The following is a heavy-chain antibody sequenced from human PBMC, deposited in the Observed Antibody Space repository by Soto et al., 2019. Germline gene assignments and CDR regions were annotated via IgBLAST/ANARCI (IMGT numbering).Heavy chain of an antibody. D-gene: IGHD4-17*01. Sequence: KISCKGSGYSFVSYWIGWVRQMPGKGLEWMGIIYPGDSDTRYSPSFQGQVTISADKSITTVYLQWSSLKASDTAMYYCAIQNINDYADLLTDYYYYGMDVWGQGTTVTVSS. J-gene: IGHJ6*02. CDR2: IYPGDSDT. CDR3: AIQNINDYADLLTDYYYYGMDV. CDR1: GYSFVSYW. V-gene: IGHV5-51*01.